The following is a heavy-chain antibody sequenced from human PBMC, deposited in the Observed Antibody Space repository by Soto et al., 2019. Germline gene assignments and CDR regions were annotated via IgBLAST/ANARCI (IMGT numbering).Heavy chain of an antibody. D-gene: IGHD6-13*01. CDR3: ATSYGNAWYTY. J-gene: IGHJ4*02. CDR2: IYYSGSP. Sequence: SETLSLTCTVSGFFISSSSYYWVWIRQSPGKGLEWIGCIYYSGSPYYNPSLKSRLTLSVDRSKNQFSLQLTSVTVADTAVYYCATSYGNAWYTYWGQGTQVTVSS. V-gene: IGHV4-39*07. CDR1: GFFISSSSYY.